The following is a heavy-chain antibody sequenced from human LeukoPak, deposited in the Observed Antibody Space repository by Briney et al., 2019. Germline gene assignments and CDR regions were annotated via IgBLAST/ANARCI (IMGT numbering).Heavy chain of an antibody. CDR2: INPSGGST. Sequence: ASVKVSCKASGYTFTSYYIHWVRQAPGQGLEWMGMINPSGGSTTYAQKFQVRVTMTGDTSTSTVYMELSSLRSEDTAVYYCARDLFIATSGEGPGYWGQGTLVTVSS. J-gene: IGHJ4*02. D-gene: IGHD6-13*01. CDR3: ARDLFIATSGEGPGY. CDR1: GYTFTSYY. V-gene: IGHV1-46*01.